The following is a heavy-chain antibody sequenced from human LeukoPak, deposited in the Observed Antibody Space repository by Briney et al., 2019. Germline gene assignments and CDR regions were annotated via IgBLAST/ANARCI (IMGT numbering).Heavy chain of an antibody. V-gene: IGHV4-59*08. Sequence: SETLSLTCIVSGDSISTDYWSWNRQSPGKGLEWIGYINYNGNTEYNPSLKSRVTISVDRSKNHVSLKMKSVTAADTAMYYCARLDCISHRCYHYWGLGTLVTVSS. J-gene: IGHJ4*02. D-gene: IGHD2-15*01. CDR2: INYNGNT. CDR3: ARLDCISHRCYHY. CDR1: GDSISTDY.